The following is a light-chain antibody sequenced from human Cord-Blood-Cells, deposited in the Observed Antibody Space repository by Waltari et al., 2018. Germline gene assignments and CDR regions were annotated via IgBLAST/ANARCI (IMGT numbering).Light chain of an antibody. Sequence: DIVMTQSPDSLAVSLGERATINCKSSQGVLYSSNNKNYLAWYQQKPGQPPKLLIYWASTREAWGPDRFSGSGSGTDFTLTISSLQAEDVAVYYCQQYYSTPQTFGQGTKVEIK. CDR3: QQYYSTPQT. CDR2: WAS. J-gene: IGKJ1*01. CDR1: QGVLYSSNNKNY. V-gene: IGKV4-1*01.